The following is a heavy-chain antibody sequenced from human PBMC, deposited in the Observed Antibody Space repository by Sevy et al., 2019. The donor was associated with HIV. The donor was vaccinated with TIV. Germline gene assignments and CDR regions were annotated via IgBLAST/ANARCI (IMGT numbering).Heavy chain of an antibody. J-gene: IGHJ4*02. CDR1: GFTFSNYG. Sequence: GGSLRLSCAASGFTFSNYGMHWVRQAPGKGLEWVAVIWNDGSNKYYANSVKGRFTISRDNSKNTLYLQMNSLRVEDTAVYFCARGGDFNDRSAKRDFDYWGQGTLVTVSS. CDR3: ARGGDFNDRSAKRDFDY. D-gene: IGHD3-22*01. V-gene: IGHV3-33*01. CDR2: IWNDGSNK.